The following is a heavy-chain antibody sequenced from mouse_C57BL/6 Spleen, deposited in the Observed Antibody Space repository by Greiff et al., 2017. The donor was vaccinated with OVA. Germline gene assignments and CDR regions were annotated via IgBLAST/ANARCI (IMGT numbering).Heavy chain of an antibody. V-gene: IGHV1-39*01. Sequence: EVKLMESGPELVKPGASVKISCKASGYSFTDYNMNWVKQSNGKSLEWIGVINPNYGTTSYNQKFKGKATLTVDQSSSTAYMQLNSLTSEDSAVYYCARRASYGSLYAMDYWGQGTSVTVSS. CDR2: INPNYGTT. CDR3: ARRASYGSLYAMDY. D-gene: IGHD1-1*01. CDR1: GYSFTDYN. J-gene: IGHJ4*01.